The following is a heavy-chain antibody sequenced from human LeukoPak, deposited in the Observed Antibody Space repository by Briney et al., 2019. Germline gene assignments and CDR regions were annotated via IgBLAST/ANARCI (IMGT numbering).Heavy chain of an antibody. CDR1: GFTFSDYY. D-gene: IGHD3-22*01. CDR2: ISSSGSTI. Sequence: GGSLRLSCAASGFTFSDYYMSWIRQATGKGLEWVSYISSSGSTIYYADSVKVRFTISRDSAKNSLYPQMNSLRAEDTAVYYCARQQAIVVRTFDYWGQGTLVTVSS. V-gene: IGHV3-11*01. J-gene: IGHJ4*02. CDR3: ARQQAIVVRTFDY.